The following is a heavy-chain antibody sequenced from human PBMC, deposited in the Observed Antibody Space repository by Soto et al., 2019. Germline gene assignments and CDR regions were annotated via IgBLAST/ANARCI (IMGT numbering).Heavy chain of an antibody. V-gene: IGHV4-59*08. CDR1: GGSISSYY. J-gene: IGHJ6*02. CDR2: IYYSGST. CDR3: ARHFMSSSCSLDYYYYGMDV. D-gene: IGHD6-13*01. Sequence: SETLSLTCTVSGGSISSYYWSWIRQPPGKGLEWIGYIYYSGSTNYNPSLKSRVTISVDTSKNQFSLKLSSVTAADTAVYYCARHFMSSSCSLDYYYYGMDVWGQGTTVPVS.